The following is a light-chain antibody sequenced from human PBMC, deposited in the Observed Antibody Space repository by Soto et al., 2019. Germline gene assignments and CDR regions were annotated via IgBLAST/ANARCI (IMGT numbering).Light chain of an antibody. Sequence: QSALTQPASVSGSPGQSITLSCTGPSSDIRINDYVSWYQHHPARGPKLLIYEDSNRPSGVPARFSGSRSGNTASPTISGLQIEDEAHYYCCSYAGGYFFEVIFGGGTTLTVL. CDR2: EDS. CDR3: CSYAGGYFFEVI. J-gene: IGLJ2*01. CDR1: SSDIRINDY. V-gene: IGLV2-14*01.